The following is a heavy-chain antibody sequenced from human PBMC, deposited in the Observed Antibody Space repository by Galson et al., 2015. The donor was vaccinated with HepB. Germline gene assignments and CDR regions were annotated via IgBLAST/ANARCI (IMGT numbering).Heavy chain of an antibody. CDR2: INPNSGGT. CDR1: GYTFTGYY. CDR3: ARVRVSRGGFDAFEI. Sequence: SVKVSCKASGYTFTGYYMHWVRQAPGQGLEWMGWINPNSGGTNYAQKFQGRVTMTRDTSISTAYMELSRLRSDDTAVYYCARVRVSRGGFDAFEIWGQGTMVTVSS. J-gene: IGHJ3*02. V-gene: IGHV1-2*02. D-gene: IGHD3-16*01.